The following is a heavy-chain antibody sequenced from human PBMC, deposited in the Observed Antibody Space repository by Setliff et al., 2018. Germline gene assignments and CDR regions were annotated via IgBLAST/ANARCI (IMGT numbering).Heavy chain of an antibody. Sequence: PSETLSLTCDVSGYSISSGYCWGWIRQPPGKGLEWIGSICHGGSTHYNPSLKSRVTISVDTSKNEFSLKVSSVTAADTAVYYCARQAHDLKGGTTLFYWFDPWGQGTLVTVSS. D-gene: IGHD1-26*01. CDR3: ARQAHDLKGGTTLFYWFDP. CDR2: ICHGGST. V-gene: IGHV4-38-2*01. CDR1: GYSISSGYC. J-gene: IGHJ5*02.